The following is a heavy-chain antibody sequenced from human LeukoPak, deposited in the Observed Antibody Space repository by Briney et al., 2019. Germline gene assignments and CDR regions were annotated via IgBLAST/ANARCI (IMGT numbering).Heavy chain of an antibody. CDR2: IIPIFGTA. J-gene: IGHJ4*02. V-gene: IGHV1-69*05. CDR1: GGTFSSYT. D-gene: IGHD2-15*01. CDR3: AYGSENGYDDY. Sequence: ASVKVSCKASGGTFSSYTISWVRQAPGQGLEWMGRIIPIFGTANYAQKFQGRVTITTDESTSTAYMELSSLRSEDTAVYYCAYGSENGYDDYWGQGTLVTVSS.